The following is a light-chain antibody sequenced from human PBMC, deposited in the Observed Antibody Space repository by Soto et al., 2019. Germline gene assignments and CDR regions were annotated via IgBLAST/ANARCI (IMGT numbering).Light chain of an antibody. CDR2: EVN. J-gene: IGLJ2*01. CDR1: SSDVGDNKY. Sequence: QSALTQPASVSGSPGQSITISCTGTSSDVGDNKYVSWYQQYPGTAPKLMIYEVNDRPSGVSNRFSGSKSGNTASLTISGLQAEDGADYFCSSYTSSSILVFGGGTKLPVL. V-gene: IGLV2-14*01. CDR3: SSYTSSSILV.